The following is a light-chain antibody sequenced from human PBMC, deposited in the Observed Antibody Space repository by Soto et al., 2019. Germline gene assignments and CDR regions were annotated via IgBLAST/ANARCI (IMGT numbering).Light chain of an antibody. CDR3: CSYAGYYTLV. CDR2: AVS. J-gene: IGLJ2*01. Sequence: QSVLTQPRSVPGSPGQSVTISCTGTTSDVGGYNYVSWYQQHPGKAPKLIIYAVSGRPSGVPDRFSGSKSGNTASLTISGLQADDEADYYCCSYAGYYTLVFGGGTKLTVL. V-gene: IGLV2-11*01. CDR1: TSDVGGYNY.